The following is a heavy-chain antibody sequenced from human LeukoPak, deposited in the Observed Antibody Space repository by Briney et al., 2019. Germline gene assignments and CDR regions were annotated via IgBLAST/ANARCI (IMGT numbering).Heavy chain of an antibody. J-gene: IGHJ4*02. D-gene: IGHD5-12*01. CDR1: GYTFTGYY. CDR2: INPNSGGT. Sequence: ASVKVSCKASGYTFTGYYMHWVRQAPGQGLEWMGWINPNSGGTNYAQKFQGRVTMTRDTSISTAYLQWSSLKASDTAMYYCARSIVATTLPDYWGQGTLVTVSS. V-gene: IGHV1-2*02. CDR3: ARSIVATTLPDY.